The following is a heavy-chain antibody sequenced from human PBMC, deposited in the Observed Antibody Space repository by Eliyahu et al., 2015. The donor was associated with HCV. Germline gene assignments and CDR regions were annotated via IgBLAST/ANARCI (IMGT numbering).Heavy chain of an antibody. CDR3: ASGGGGIAVAGTGGWFDP. D-gene: IGHD6-19*01. Sequence: QVQLQESGPGLVKPSETLSLTCTVSGGXITTYYWSWIRQPPGKGPEWIGXIHXSGSTNYXPSXKXRVTISVDTSKNQFSLNLTSVTAADTAVYYCASGGGGIAVAGTGGWFDPWGQGTLVTVSS. CDR2: IHXSGST. CDR1: GGXITTYY. J-gene: IGHJ5*02. V-gene: IGHV4-59*01.